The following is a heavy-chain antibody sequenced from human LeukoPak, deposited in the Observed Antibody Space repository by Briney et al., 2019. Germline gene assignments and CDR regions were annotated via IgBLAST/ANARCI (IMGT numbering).Heavy chain of an antibody. CDR3: ARFGLVQSHFYYYYYMDV. V-gene: IGHV3-21*01. CDR2: ISSSSSYI. D-gene: IGHD2-2*01. Sequence: GGSLRLSCAASGFTFSSYSMNWVRQAPGKGLEWVSSISSSSSYIYYADSVKGRFTISRDNAKNSLYLQMNSLRAEDTAVYYCARFGLVQSHFYYYYYMDVWGKGTTVTVSS. J-gene: IGHJ6*03. CDR1: GFTFSSYS.